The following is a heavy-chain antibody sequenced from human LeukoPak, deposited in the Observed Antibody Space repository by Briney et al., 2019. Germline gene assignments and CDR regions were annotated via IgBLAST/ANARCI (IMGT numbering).Heavy chain of an antibody. CDR1: GFTFSSYT. V-gene: IGHV3-64*01. Sequence: GGSLRLSCAASGFTFSSYTMHWVRQAPGKGLEYVSAITTNGGRTYYANSFKGRFTISRDNSKSTLYLQMGSLRAEDTAVYYCATYRQVLLPFESWGQGTLVTVSS. D-gene: IGHD2-8*02. CDR2: ITTNGGRT. J-gene: IGHJ4*02. CDR3: ATYRQVLLPFES.